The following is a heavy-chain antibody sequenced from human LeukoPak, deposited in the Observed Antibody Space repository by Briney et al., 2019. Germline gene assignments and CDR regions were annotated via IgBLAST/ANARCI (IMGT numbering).Heavy chain of an antibody. Sequence: SETLSLTCTVSGGSISSSSYYWGWIRQPPGKGLEWIGSTYYSGSTYYNPSLKSRVTISVDTSKNQFSLKLSSVTAADTAVYYCARHTPYYYGSGSYYGGKQFDYWGQEPWSPSPQ. J-gene: IGHJ4*01. CDR1: GGSISSSSYY. D-gene: IGHD3-10*01. CDR3: ARHTPYYYGSGSYYGGKQFDY. V-gene: IGHV4-39*01. CDR2: TYYSGST.